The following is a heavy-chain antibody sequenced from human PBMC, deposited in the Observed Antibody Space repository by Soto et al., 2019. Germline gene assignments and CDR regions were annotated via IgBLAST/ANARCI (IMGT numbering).Heavy chain of an antibody. Sequence: PGGSMTLASAASGFCFSRLAMSWDRQASGKGLEWASSIRGRSVQRIYAESLMGRFTISRDNSRNKLYLQVNSMRADDMAVYYCAKDQTDVTLFDYWGQGTLVTVSS. J-gene: IGHJ4*02. V-gene: IGHV3-23*01. CDR1: GFCFSRLA. D-gene: IGHD2-21*02. CDR2: IRGRSVQR. CDR3: AKDQTDVTLFDY.